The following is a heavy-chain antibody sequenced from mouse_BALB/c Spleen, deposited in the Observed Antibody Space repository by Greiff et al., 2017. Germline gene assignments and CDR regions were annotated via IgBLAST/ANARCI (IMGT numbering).Heavy chain of an antibody. D-gene: IGHD1-1*01. CDR2: INPSNGRT. V-gene: IGHV1S81*02. J-gene: IGHJ4*01. CDR3: AREGYYGSSYYAMDY. CDR1: GYTFTSYW. Sequence: QVQLQQPGAELVKPGASVKLSCKASGYTFTSYWMHRVKQRPGQGLEWIGEINPSNGRTNYNEKFKSKATLTVDKSSSTAYMQLSSLTSEDSAVYYCAREGYYGSSYYAMDYWGQGTSVTVSS.